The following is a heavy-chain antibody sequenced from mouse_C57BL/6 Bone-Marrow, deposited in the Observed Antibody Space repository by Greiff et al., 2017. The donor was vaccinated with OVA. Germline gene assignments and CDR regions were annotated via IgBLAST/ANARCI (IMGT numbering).Heavy chain of an antibody. J-gene: IGHJ3*01. D-gene: IGHD4-1*01. V-gene: IGHV5-4*01. CDR1: GFTFSSYA. CDR2: ISDGGSYT. CDR3: ARDRTGSFAY. Sequence: EVMLVESGGGLVKPGGSLQLSCAASGFTFSSYAMSWVRQTPEKRLEWVATISDGGSYTYYPDNVKGRFTISRDNAKNNLYLQMSHLKSEDTAMYYCARDRTGSFAYWGQGTLVTVSA.